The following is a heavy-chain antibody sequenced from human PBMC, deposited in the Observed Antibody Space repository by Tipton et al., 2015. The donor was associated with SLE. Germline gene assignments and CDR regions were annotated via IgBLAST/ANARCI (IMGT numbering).Heavy chain of an antibody. D-gene: IGHD3-10*01. CDR3: AKFGKTTDFYLDS. CDR1: GFTFSSYA. Sequence: GSLRLSCATSGFTFSSYALSWVRRAPGKGLEWVSAISGGGGSTYYADFVKGRFSISIDKSKKTLFLQTNSLRVDDTATYYCAKFGKTTDFYLDSWGQGTLVSVSS. CDR2: ISGGGGST. V-gene: IGHV3-23*01. J-gene: IGHJ4*02.